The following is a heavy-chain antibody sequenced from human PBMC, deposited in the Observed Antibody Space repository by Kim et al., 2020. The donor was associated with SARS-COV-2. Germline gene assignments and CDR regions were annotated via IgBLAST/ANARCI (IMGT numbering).Heavy chain of an antibody. CDR1: GYSISSGYY. Sequence: SETLSLTCTVSGYSISSGYYWGWIRQPPGNGLEWIGSIYNSGSTYYNPSLKSRFTISVDTSKNQFFLKLSAVTAADTAVYYCARDGGSYAPGDYCGQGNL. CDR2: IYNSGST. J-gene: IGHJ4*02. D-gene: IGHD3-10*01. V-gene: IGHV4-38-2*02. CDR3: ARDGGSYAPGDY.